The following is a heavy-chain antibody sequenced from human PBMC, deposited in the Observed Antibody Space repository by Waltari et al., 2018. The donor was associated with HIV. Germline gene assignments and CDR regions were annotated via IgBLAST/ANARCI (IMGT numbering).Heavy chain of an antibody. CDR3: VFGELSPGGFDY. V-gene: IGHV1-8*01. J-gene: IGHJ4*02. CDR1: GYTFTTYD. CDR2: MNPNSGNT. D-gene: IGHD3-10*02. Sequence: QVQLVQSGAEVKKPGASVRVSCKASGYTFTTYDINWVRQATGQGLEWMGWMNPNSGNTGYAQKFQGRVTMTRNTSISTAFMELSSLRSEDTAVYYCVFGELSPGGFDYWGQGTLVTVSS.